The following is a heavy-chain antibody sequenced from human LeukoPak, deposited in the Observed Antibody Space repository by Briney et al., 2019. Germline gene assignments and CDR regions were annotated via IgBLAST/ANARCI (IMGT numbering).Heavy chain of an antibody. Sequence: GASVKVSCKASGYTFTGYYMYWVRQAPGQGLEWMGWMNPNSGNTGYAQKFQGRVTMTRNTSISTAYMELSRLRSDDTAVYYCARGIAASNWFDPWGQGTLVTVSS. D-gene: IGHD6-6*01. J-gene: IGHJ5*02. V-gene: IGHV1-8*02. CDR1: GYTFTGYY. CDR2: MNPNSGNT. CDR3: ARGIAASNWFDP.